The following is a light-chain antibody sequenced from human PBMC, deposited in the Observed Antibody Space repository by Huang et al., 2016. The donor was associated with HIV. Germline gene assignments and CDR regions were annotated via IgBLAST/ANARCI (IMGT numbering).Light chain of an antibody. CDR3: QQYDNLPRFT. V-gene: IGKV1-33*01. J-gene: IGKJ3*01. CDR1: QDISNY. CDR2: DAS. Sequence: DIQMTQSPSSLSASVGDRVTITCQASQDISNYLNWYQQKPGKASKLLIYDASNLETGGSSRFSGSGSGTDFTFTISSLQPEDIATYYCQQYDNLPRFTFGPGTKVDIK.